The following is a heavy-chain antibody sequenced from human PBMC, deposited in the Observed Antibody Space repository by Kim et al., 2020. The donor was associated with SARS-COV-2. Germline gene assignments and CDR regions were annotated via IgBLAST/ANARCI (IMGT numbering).Heavy chain of an antibody. CDR3: ARDRPNSSGWQGFDY. CDR2: IYYSGST. CDR1: GGSISSYY. D-gene: IGHD6-19*01. Sequence: SETLSLTCTVSGGSISSYYWSWIRQPPGKGLEWIGYIYYSGSTNYNPSLKSRVTISVDTSKNQFSLKLSSVTAADTAVYYCARDRPNSSGWQGFDYWGQGTLVTVSS. J-gene: IGHJ4*02. V-gene: IGHV4-59*01.